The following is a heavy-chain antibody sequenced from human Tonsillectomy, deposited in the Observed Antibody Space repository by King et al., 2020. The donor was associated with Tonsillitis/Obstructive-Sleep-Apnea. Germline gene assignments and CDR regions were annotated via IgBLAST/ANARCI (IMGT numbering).Heavy chain of an antibody. J-gene: IGHJ4*02. CDR3: ARSGYYDSGTLDY. CDR2: ISTYNGNR. D-gene: IGHD3-10*01. CDR1: GYTFTSYG. V-gene: IGHV1-18*01. Sequence: VQLVESGTEVKKPGASVKVSCKASGYTFTSYGISWVRQAPGQGLEWMGWISTYNGNRNYALNLQGRVTMTTDTSTSTAYMELRSLRSDDTAVYYCARSGYYDSGTLDYWGQGTLVIVSS.